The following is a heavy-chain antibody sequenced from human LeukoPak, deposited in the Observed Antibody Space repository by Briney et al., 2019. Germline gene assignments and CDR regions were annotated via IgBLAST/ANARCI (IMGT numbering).Heavy chain of an antibody. V-gene: IGHV1-69*13. CDR2: IIPVFGTA. Sequence: GASVKVSCKASGGTVSSYVISWVRQAPGQGLEWMGEIIPVFGTANYAQKFQGRVTITADESTSTAYMELSSLRSEDTAVYYCARAAMVRGVIWGNMDVWGKGTTVTISS. J-gene: IGHJ6*03. CDR1: GGTVSSYV. D-gene: IGHD3-10*01. CDR3: ARAAMVRGVIWGNMDV.